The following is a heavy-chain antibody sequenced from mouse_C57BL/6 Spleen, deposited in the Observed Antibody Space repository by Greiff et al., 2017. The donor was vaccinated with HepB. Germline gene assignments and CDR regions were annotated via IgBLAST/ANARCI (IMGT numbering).Heavy chain of an antibody. D-gene: IGHD4-1*01. V-gene: IGHV1-55*01. CDR1: GYTFTSYW. J-gene: IGHJ2*01. CDR2: IYPGSGST. CDR3: ERGNWDDGY. Sequence: QVQLQQPGAELVKPGASAKMSCKASGYTFTSYWITWVKQRPGQGLEWIGDIYPGSGSTNYNEKFKSKATLTVDTSSSTAYMQRSSLTCGDTAVYDCERGNWDDGYWGQGTTLTVS.